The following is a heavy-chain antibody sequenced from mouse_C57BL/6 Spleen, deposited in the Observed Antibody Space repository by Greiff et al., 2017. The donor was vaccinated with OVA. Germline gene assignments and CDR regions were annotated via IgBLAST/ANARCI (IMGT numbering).Heavy chain of an antibody. Sequence: EVKLQESGEGLVKPGGSLKLSCAASGFTFSSYAMSWVRQTPEKRLEWVAYISSGGDYIYYADTVKGRFTISRDNARNTLYLQMSSLKSEDTAMYYCTRGGYDYDEDYFDYWGQGTTRTVSS. CDR3: TRGGYDYDEDYFDY. CDR1: GFTFSSYA. J-gene: IGHJ2*01. V-gene: IGHV5-9-1*02. CDR2: ISSGGDYI. D-gene: IGHD2-4*01.